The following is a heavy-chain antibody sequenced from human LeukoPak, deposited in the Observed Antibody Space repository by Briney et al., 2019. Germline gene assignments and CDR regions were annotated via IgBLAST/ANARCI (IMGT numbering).Heavy chain of an antibody. CDR1: GYRFNSYW. D-gene: IGHD1-1*01. V-gene: IGHV5-51*07. J-gene: IGHJ4*02. Sequence: SGESLKISCKGAGYRFNSYWIGWVHQMPGQGLQWMGVIYGGDSEIRYSPSFQGQVTISADKSINTAYLQWSSLKASDTAMYYCARLSEELEAHFDFWGQGTPVTVSS. CDR3: ARLSEELEAHFDF. CDR2: IYGGDSEI.